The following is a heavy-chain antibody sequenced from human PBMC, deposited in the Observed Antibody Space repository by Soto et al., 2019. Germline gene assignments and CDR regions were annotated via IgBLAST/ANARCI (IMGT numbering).Heavy chain of an antibody. Sequence: QVQLVQSGAEVKKPGASVKVSCKASGYTFTGYYMHWVRQAPGQGLEWMGWINPNRGGTNYAQKFQGRVTMTRDTSISTAYMELSRLRSDDTAVYYCARCTGPASGYYYYGMDVWGQGTTVTVSS. J-gene: IGHJ6*02. CDR1: GYTFTGYY. CDR2: INPNRGGT. CDR3: ARCTGPASGYYYYGMDV. V-gene: IGHV1-2*02.